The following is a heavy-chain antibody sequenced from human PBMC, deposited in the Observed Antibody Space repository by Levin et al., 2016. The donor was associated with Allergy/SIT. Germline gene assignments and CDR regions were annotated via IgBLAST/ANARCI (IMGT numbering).Heavy chain of an antibody. CDR2: ISGSGGST. CDR3: AKDGMVTGYYYYYGMDV. J-gene: IGHJ6*02. V-gene: IGHV3-23*01. Sequence: WIRQPPGKGLEWVSAISGSGGSTYYADSVKGRFTISRDNSKNTLYLQMNSLRAEDTAVYYCAKDGMVTGYYYYYGMDVWGQGTTVTVSS. D-gene: IGHD5-18*01.